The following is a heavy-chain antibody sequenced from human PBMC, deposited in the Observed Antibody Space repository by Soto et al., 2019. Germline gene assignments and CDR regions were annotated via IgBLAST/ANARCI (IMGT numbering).Heavy chain of an antibody. CDR3: ARTSGYSGYDFHYYYGMDV. Sequence: SETLSLTCTVSGGSISSSSYYWGWIRQPPGKGLEWIGSIYYSGSTYYHTSLKSRVTISVDTSKNQFSLKLSSVTAADTAVYYCARTSGYSGYDFHYYYGMDVWGHGTTVTVSS. J-gene: IGHJ6*02. D-gene: IGHD5-12*01. V-gene: IGHV4-39*01. CDR1: GGSISSSSYY. CDR2: IYYSGST.